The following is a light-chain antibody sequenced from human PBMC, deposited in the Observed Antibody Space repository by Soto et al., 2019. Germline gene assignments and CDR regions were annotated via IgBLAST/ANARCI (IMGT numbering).Light chain of an antibody. V-gene: IGKV1-5*03. CDR3: QQYNSFQGT. CDR1: QSISSW. Sequence: IQMTQSPSTLSASVCDSVTITCRASQSISSWLAWYQQKPGKAPKLLIYKASSLESGVPSRFSGSGSGTEFTLTISSLQPDDFATYYCQQYNSFQGTFGQGTKVDIK. J-gene: IGKJ1*01. CDR2: KAS.